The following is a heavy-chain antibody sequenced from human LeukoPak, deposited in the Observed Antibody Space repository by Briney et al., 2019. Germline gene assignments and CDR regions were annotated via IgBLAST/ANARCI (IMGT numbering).Heavy chain of an antibody. J-gene: IGHJ3*02. D-gene: IGHD6-13*01. CDR1: GGSISSYY. Sequence: PSETLSLTCTVSGGSISSYYWSWIRQPPGKGLEWIGYIYYSGSTNYNPSLKSRVTISVDTSKNQFSLKLSSVTAADTAVYYCAYSSSWYAWGAFDIWGQGTMVTVSS. CDR3: AYSSSWYAWGAFDI. CDR2: IYYSGST. V-gene: IGHV4-59*12.